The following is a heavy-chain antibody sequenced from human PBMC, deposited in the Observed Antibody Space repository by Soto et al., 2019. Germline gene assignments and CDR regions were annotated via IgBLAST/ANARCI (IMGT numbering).Heavy chain of an antibody. CDR3: ARHGRGSYYDSSGSDFDY. J-gene: IGHJ4*02. V-gene: IGHV4-39*01. Sequence: KASETLSLTCTVSGGSISSSSYYGGWIRQPPGKGLEWIGSIYYSGSTYYNPSLKSRVTISVDTSKNQFSLKLSSVTAADTAVYYCARHGRGSYYDSSGSDFDYWGQGTLVTVSS. D-gene: IGHD3-22*01. CDR2: IYYSGST. CDR1: GGSISSSSYY.